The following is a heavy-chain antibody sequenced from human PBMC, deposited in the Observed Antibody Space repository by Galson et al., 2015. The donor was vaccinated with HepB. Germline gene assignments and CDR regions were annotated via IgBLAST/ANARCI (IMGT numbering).Heavy chain of an antibody. CDR2: INSNSGGT. Sequence: SVKVSCKASGYTFTGYYMHWVRQAPGQGLEWMGWINSNSGGTNYAQKFQGRVTMTRDTSISTAYMELSRLRSDDTAVYYCARVLYRTTSLNWFDPWGQGTLVTVSS. CDR1: GYTFTGYY. CDR3: ARVLYRTTSLNWFDP. J-gene: IGHJ5*02. D-gene: IGHD2/OR15-2a*01. V-gene: IGHV1-2*02.